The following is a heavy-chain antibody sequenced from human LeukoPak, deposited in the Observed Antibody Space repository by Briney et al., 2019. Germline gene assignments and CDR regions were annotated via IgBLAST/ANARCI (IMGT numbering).Heavy chain of an antibody. D-gene: IGHD1-26*01. V-gene: IGHV1-2*02. CDR3: ASRGGIVGATYDAFDI. CDR1: GYTFTGYY. CDR2: INPNSGGT. Sequence: ASVKVSCKASGYTFTGYYMHWVRQAPGQGLEWMGWINPNSGGTNYAQKFQGRVTMTRDTSISTAYMELSSLRSEDTAVYYCASRGGIVGATYDAFDIWGQGTMVTVSS. J-gene: IGHJ3*02.